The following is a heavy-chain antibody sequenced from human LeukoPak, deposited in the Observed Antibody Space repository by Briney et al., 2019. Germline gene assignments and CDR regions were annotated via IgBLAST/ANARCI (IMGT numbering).Heavy chain of an antibody. CDR2: ISSSSNYI. CDR1: GFTFSTYS. CDR3: ARDGYNRDFDY. D-gene: IGHD5-24*01. J-gene: IGHJ4*02. V-gene: IGHV3-21*01. Sequence: PGGSLRLSCAASGFTFSTYSMNWVRRAPGKGLEWVSSISSSSNYIYYADSVKGRFTISRDNAKNSLYLQMNSLRAEDTAVYYCARDGYNRDFDYWGQGTLVTVSS.